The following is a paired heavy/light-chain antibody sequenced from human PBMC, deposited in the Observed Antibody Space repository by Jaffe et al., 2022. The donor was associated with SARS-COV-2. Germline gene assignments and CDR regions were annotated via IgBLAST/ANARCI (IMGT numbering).Heavy chain of an antibody. V-gene: IGHV5-51*01. CDR3: ARRSGSWPHGPFDI. J-gene: IGHJ3*02. CDR2: IYPADSDI. D-gene: IGHD6-13*01. Sequence: EVQLVQSGAEVKKPGESLKISCKGFGYSFTSYWIGWVRQMPGKGLEWMGIIYPADSDIRYSPSFQGQVTISVDKSISTAYLQWSSLKASDTAMYYCARRSGSWPHGPFDIWGQGTLISVSS. CDR1: GYSFTSYW.
Light chain of an antibody. J-gene: IGKJ2*01. Sequence: DIQMTQSPSSLSASLGDRVTITCRASQGIDNYLAWYQQKPGKIPMLLIYAASTLQSGVPSRFSGSGSGTDFTLTISSLQPEDVATYYCQKYNSAPHTFGQGTKLEIK. CDR3: QKYNSAPHT. CDR2: AAS. V-gene: IGKV1-27*01. CDR1: QGIDNY.